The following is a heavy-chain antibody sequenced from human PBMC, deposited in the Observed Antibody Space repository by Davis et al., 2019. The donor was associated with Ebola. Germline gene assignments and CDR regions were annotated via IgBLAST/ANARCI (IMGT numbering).Heavy chain of an antibody. CDR2: ISTRGDRM. CDR3: AREAPSCGGDCLDY. D-gene: IGHD2-21*01. V-gene: IGHV3-48*03. Sequence: PGGSLRLSCAASGFTVSNFEMKWVRQAPGKGLEWISYISTRGDRMYYADSVKGRFTISRDNAKNSLSLQMSSLRAEDTAVYYCAREAPSCGGDCLDYWGQGTLVTVSS. J-gene: IGHJ4*02. CDR1: GFTVSNFE.